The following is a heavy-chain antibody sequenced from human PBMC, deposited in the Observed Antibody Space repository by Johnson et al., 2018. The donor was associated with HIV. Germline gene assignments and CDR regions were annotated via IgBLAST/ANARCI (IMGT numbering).Heavy chain of an antibody. CDR3: ARGGGSYYRDAFDI. CDR2: IHYDGSNK. CDR1: GFTFSMSA. V-gene: IGHV3-30*02. D-gene: IGHD1-26*01. J-gene: IGHJ3*02. Sequence: QVQLVESGGGVVQPGGSLRLTCAASGFTFSMSAMHWVRQAPGKGLEWVTFIHYDGSNKYYADSVRGRFTISRDNAKNTLYLQMNSLRDEDSAVYYCARGGGSYYRDAFDIWGQGTMVTVSS.